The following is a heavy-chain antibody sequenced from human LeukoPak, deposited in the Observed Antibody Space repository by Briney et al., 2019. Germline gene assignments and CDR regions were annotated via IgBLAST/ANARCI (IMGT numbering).Heavy chain of an antibody. CDR2: IYYSGST. Sequence: SETLSLTCTVSGGSISSYYWSWIRQPPGKGLEWIGYIYYSGSTNYNPSLKSRVTISVDTSKNQFSLKLSSVTAADTAVYYCARAGGRVVVVPAENAFDIWGQGTMVTVSS. CDR3: ARAGGRVVVVPAENAFDI. J-gene: IGHJ3*02. V-gene: IGHV4-59*01. CDR1: GGSISSYY. D-gene: IGHD2-2*01.